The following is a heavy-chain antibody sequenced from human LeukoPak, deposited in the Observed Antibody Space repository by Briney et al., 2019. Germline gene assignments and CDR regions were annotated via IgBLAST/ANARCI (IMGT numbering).Heavy chain of an antibody. CDR2: IYNDGHGI. J-gene: IGHJ6*03. D-gene: IGHD3-3*01. CDR1: GFTFSGYW. CDR3: AAGGGWDPSFGVVTHIDA. Sequence: GGSLRLSCVPSGFTFSGYWMHWVRQGPEKGLELVSRIYNDGHGIIYADSVKGRFTTSRDNVKNTLYLQMNSLRVEDTAVYYCAAGGGWDPSFGVVTHIDAWGKGTTVVVS. V-gene: IGHV3-74*01.